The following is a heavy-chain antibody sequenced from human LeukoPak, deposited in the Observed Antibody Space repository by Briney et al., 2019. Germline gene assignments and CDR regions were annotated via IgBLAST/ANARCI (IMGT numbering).Heavy chain of an antibody. D-gene: IGHD2-2*02. CDR1: GFTFSSYA. CDR2: ISGSGGST. V-gene: IGHV3-23*01. Sequence: GGSLRPSCAASGFTFSSYAMSWVRQAPGKGLEWVSAISGSGGSTYYADSVKGRFTISRDNSKNTLYLQMNSLRAEDTAVYYCAKVKYQLLYRGPADYWGQGTLVTVSS. J-gene: IGHJ4*02. CDR3: AKVKYQLLYRGPADY.